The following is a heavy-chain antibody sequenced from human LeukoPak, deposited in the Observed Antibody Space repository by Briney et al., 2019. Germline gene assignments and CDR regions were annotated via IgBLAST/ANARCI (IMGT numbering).Heavy chain of an antibody. V-gene: IGHV1-2*02. Sequence: ASVKASCKASGYTFTGYYMHWVRQAPGQGLEWMGWINPNSGGTNYAQKFQGRVTMTRDTSISPAYMELSRLRSDDTAVYYCARGGGKLGYYYDSSGYYSPDYWGQGTLVTVSS. CDR1: GYTFTGYY. D-gene: IGHD3-22*01. J-gene: IGHJ4*02. CDR2: INPNSGGT. CDR3: ARGGGKLGYYYDSSGYYSPDY.